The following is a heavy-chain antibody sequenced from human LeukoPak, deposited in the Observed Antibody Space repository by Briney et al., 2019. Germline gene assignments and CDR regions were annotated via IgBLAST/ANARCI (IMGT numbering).Heavy chain of an antibody. CDR3: ARGRLLSYYFDY. CDR2: ISSSGSTI. CDR1: GFTFSSYG. Sequence: PGGSLRLSCAASGFTFSSYGMHWVRQAPGKGLEWVSYISSSGSTIYYADSVKGRFTISRDNAKNSLYLQMNSLRAEDTAVYYCARGRLLSYYFDYWGQGTLVTVSS. J-gene: IGHJ4*02. D-gene: IGHD2-2*01. V-gene: IGHV3-48*04.